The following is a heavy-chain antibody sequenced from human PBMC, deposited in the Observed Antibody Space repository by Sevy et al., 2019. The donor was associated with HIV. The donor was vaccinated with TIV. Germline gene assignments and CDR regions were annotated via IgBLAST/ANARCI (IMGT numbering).Heavy chain of an antibody. CDR3: ARVGCTNPHDY. CDR2: LSFGCGEI. J-gene: IGHJ4*02. D-gene: IGHD2-8*01. CDR1: GFTFSKYS. Sequence: GGSLRLSCAASGFTFSKYSMSWVRQPPGKGLEWVSTLSFGCGEINYADSVKGRFTISRDNSKSSVYLQMNNLRPEDTAVYSCARVGCTNPHDYWGQGTLVTVSS. V-gene: IGHV3-23*01.